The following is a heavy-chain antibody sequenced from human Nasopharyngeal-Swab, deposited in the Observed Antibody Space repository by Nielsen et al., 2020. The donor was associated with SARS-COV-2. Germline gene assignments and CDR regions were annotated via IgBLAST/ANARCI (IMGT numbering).Heavy chain of an antibody. V-gene: IGHV6-1*01. J-gene: IGHJ4*02. CDR2: AYYRSTWYH. Sequence: SETLSSTCVTLGASVSSNRSAWYWIRQSPSRGLERPGRAYYRSTWYHDYAVSVQGRVSINPDTSKNLFSLQLNSVTPDDTAVYYCARGSHNSGWFWGRGTLVTVSS. CDR3: ARGSHNSGWF. CDR1: GASVSSNRSA. D-gene: IGHD6-19*01.